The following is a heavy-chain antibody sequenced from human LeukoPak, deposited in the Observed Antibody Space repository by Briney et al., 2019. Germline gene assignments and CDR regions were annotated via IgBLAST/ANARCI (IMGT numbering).Heavy chain of an antibody. V-gene: IGHV3-30-3*01. CDR3: ARDSAEAFDI. Sequence: GRSLRLSCAASGSTSSSYAMHWVRQAPGKGLEWVAVISYDGSNKYYADSVKGRFTISRDNSKNTLYLQMNSLRAEDTAVYYCARDSAEAFDIWGQGTMVTVSS. CDR2: ISYDGSNK. J-gene: IGHJ3*02. CDR1: GSTSSSYA.